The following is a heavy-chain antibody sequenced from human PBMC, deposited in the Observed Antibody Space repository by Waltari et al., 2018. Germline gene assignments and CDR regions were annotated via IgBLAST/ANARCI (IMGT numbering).Heavy chain of an antibody. CDR1: GFTFDDYA. D-gene: IGHD6-19*01. Sequence: EVQLEESGGGLVQPGRSLRLSCAASGFTFDDYAMHWVRQAPGKGLEWVSGISWNRGSIGYADSVKGRFTISRDNSKNSLYLQMNSLRAEDTAVYYCARDRQWLVREHGMDVWGQGTTVIVSS. J-gene: IGHJ6*02. CDR2: ISWNRGSI. CDR3: ARDRQWLVREHGMDV. V-gene: IGHV3-9*01.